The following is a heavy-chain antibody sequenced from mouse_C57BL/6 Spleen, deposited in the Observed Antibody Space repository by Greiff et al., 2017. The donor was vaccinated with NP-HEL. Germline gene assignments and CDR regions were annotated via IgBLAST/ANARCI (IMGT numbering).Heavy chain of an antibody. Sequence: VQLPQSGPELVKPGASVKISCKASGYAFSSSWMNWVKQRPGKGLEWIGRIYPGDGDTNYNGQFKGKATLTADKSSSTAYMQLSSLTSEDSAVYFCARKNLDSSGYWFAYWGQGTLVTVSA. D-gene: IGHD3-2*02. V-gene: IGHV1-82*01. J-gene: IGHJ3*01. CDR1: GYAFSSSW. CDR3: ARKNLDSSGYWFAY. CDR2: IYPGDGDT.